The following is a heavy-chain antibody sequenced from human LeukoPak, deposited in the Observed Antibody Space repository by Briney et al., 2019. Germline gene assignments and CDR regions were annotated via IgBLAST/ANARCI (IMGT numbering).Heavy chain of an antibody. CDR1: GGTFSSYA. Sequence: ASVKVSCKASGGTFSSYAISWVRQAPGQGLEWMGGIIPIFGTANYAQKFQGRVTITTDESTSTAYMELSSLRSEDTAVHYCAIRLAYCGGDCYSLSYWGQGTLVTVSS. CDR2: IIPIFGTA. V-gene: IGHV1-69*05. D-gene: IGHD2-21*02. CDR3: AIRLAYCGGDCYSLSY. J-gene: IGHJ4*02.